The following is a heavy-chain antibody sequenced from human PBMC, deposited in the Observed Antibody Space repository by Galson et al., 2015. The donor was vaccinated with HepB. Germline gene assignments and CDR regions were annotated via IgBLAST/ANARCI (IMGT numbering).Heavy chain of an antibody. CDR2: ISSSSSYI. CDR3: ARVLLLGSRSPQPPYYYYYGMDV. Sequence: SLRLSCAASGFTFSSYSMNWVRQAPGKGLEWVSSISSSSSYIYYADSVKGRFTISRDNAKNSLYLQMNSLRAEDTAVYYCARVLLLGSRSPQPPYYYYYGMDVWGQGTTVTVSS. V-gene: IGHV3-21*01. D-gene: IGHD3-16*01. J-gene: IGHJ6*02. CDR1: GFTFSSYS.